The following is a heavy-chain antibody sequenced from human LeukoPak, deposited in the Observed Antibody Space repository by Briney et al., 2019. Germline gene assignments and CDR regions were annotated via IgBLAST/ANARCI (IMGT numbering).Heavy chain of an antibody. CDR3: TRLLSQSDSCYDY. D-gene: IGHD2-2*01. CDR1: GFTFSGYW. V-gene: IGHV3-7*04. J-gene: IGHJ4*02. CDR2: INQGGSDK. Sequence: TGGSLRLSCVASGFTFSGYWMSWVRQAPGKGLEWVANINQGGSDKFYVDSVKGRFAISRDNDKNSLYLQMNSLRADDPAVYYCTRLLSQSDSCYDYWGQGTLVTVSS.